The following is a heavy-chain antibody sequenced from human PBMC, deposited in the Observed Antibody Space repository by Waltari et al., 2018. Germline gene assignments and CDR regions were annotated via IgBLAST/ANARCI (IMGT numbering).Heavy chain of an antibody. J-gene: IGHJ4*02. CDR1: GFSISSGYY. V-gene: IGHV4-38-2*02. CDR2: IYPRGNA. Sequence: HLHESGPGLVKPSETLSLTCIVSGFSISSGYYWGWVRQPPGKGLEWIGSIYPRGNAYYNPSLESRVTISVDPSSNQFSLKVRSVTAADTAVYYCARLDYGDNEPLDYWGQGTLVTVSS. CDR3: ARLDYGDNEPLDY. D-gene: IGHD4-17*01.